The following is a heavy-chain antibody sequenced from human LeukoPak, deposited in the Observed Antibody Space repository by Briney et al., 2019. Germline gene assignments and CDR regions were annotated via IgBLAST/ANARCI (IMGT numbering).Heavy chain of an antibody. Sequence: TLSLTCAVFGGSISSGGYSWSWIRQPPGKGLEWIGYIYHSGSTYYNPSLKSRVTISVDRSKNQFSLKLSSVTAADTAVYYCAAYCSGGSCYSPWFDPWGQGTLVTVSS. CDR3: AAYCSGGSCYSPWFDP. CDR1: GGSISSGGYS. V-gene: IGHV4-30-2*01. J-gene: IGHJ5*02. CDR2: IYHSGST. D-gene: IGHD2-15*01.